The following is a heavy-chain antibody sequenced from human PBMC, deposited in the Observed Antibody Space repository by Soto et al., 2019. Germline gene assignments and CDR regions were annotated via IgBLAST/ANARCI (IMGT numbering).Heavy chain of an antibody. CDR1: GYSFTSYW. D-gene: IGHD5-18*01. Sequence: HGESLKISCKGSGYSFTSYWISWVRQMPGKGLEWMGRIDPSDSYTNYSPSFQGHVTISADKSISTAYLQWSSLKASDTAMYYCARHMAVDTAMVINYFDYWGQGTLVTVSS. J-gene: IGHJ4*02. CDR3: ARHMAVDTAMVINYFDY. CDR2: IDPSDSYT. V-gene: IGHV5-10-1*01.